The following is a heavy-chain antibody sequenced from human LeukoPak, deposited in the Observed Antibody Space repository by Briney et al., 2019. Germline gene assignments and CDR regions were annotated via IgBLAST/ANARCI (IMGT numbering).Heavy chain of an antibody. V-gene: IGHV3-48*01. CDR1: GFTLSSYS. CDR3: ARDLGSSGWYVDWFDP. J-gene: IGHJ5*02. Sequence: GGSLRLSCAASGFTLSSYSMNWVRQAPGKGLEWVSYISSSSSTIYYADSVKGRFTISRDNAKNSLYLQMNSLRAEDTAVYYCARDLGSSGWYVDWFDPWGQGTLVTVSS. D-gene: IGHD6-19*01. CDR2: ISSSSSTI.